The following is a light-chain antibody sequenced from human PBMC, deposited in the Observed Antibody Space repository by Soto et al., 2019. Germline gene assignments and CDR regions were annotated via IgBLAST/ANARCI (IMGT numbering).Light chain of an antibody. Sequence: EIVLTQSPATLSLSPGERATLSCRASQSVSSYLAWYQQKPGLAPRLLIYDASNRATGIPARFSGSGAGTDFTLTISSLEPEEFAFYYCQQRFNWPLFTFGPGTKVDI. CDR3: QQRFNWPLFT. CDR1: QSVSSY. J-gene: IGKJ3*01. V-gene: IGKV3-11*01. CDR2: DAS.